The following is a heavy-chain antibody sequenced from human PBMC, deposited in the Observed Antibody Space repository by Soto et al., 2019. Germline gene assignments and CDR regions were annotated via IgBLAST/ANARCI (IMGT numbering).Heavy chain of an antibody. CDR2: ISYDGSNK. D-gene: IGHD6-19*01. V-gene: IGHV3-30*18. CDR1: GFTFSSYG. CDR3: AKEYPGYSSGWYQGFDY. Sequence: GESLKISCAASGFTFSSYGMHWVRQAPGKGLEWVAVISYDGSNKYYADSVKGRFTISRDNSKNTLYLQMNSLRAEDTAVYYCAKEYPGYSSGWYQGFDYWGQGTLVTVSS. J-gene: IGHJ4*02.